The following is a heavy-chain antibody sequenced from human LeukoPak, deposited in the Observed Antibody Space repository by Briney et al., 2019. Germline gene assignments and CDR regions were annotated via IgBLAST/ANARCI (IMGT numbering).Heavy chain of an antibody. CDR3: ARGTYYDFWSGYPTPNYYYYMGV. D-gene: IGHD3-3*01. CDR2: INHSGST. CDR1: GGSFSGYY. Sequence: PSETLSLTCAVYGGSFSGYYWSWIRQPPGKGLEWIGEINHSGSTNYNPSLKSRVTISVDTSKNQFSLKLSSVTAADTAVYYCARGTYYDFWSGYPTPNYYYYMGVWGKGTTVTVSS. V-gene: IGHV4-34*01. J-gene: IGHJ6*03.